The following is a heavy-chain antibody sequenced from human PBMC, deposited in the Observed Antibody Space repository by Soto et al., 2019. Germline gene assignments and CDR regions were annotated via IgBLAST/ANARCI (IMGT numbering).Heavy chain of an antibody. CDR1: GGTFSSYA. J-gene: IGHJ6*02. CDR3: ATYSSRVVVPVARSAYYYGIDA. Sequence: SVQVSCKASGGTFSSYAISWVRQAPGQGLEWMGGIIPIFGTANYAQKFQGRVTITADKSTSTAYMELSSLRSEDTAVYYCATYSSRVVVPVARSAYYYGIDAWGQRTTFSVSS. CDR2: IIPIFGTA. D-gene: IGHD2-2*01. V-gene: IGHV1-69*06.